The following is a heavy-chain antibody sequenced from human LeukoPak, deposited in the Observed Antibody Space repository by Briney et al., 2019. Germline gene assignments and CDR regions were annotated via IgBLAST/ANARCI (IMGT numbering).Heavy chain of an antibody. J-gene: IGHJ4*02. CDR1: GFTFSNAW. Sequence: GGSLRLSCAASGFTFSNAWMSWVRQAPGKGLEWVGRIKSKTDGGTTDYAAPVKGRFTISRDDSKNTLYLQMNSLKTEDTAVYYCTTEFCDYGDCVAYFDYWGQGTLVTVSS. D-gene: IGHD4-17*01. CDR3: TTEFCDYGDCVAYFDY. CDR2: IKSKTDGGTT. V-gene: IGHV3-15*01.